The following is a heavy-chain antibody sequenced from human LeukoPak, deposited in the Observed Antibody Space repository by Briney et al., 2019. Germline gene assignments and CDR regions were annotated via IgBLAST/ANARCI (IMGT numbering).Heavy chain of an antibody. CDR1: GGSISSGGYS. Sequence: SETLSLTCAVSGGSISSGGYSWNWIRQPPGKGLEWIAYIYNSGSTSYNPSLKSRVTMSVDTSKNQFSLKLTSLTAADTALYFCARDSMRIQTGTTPWGQGTLATVSS. CDR3: ARDSMRIQTGTTP. CDR2: IYNSGST. J-gene: IGHJ5*02. V-gene: IGHV4-30-4*07. D-gene: IGHD1-1*01.